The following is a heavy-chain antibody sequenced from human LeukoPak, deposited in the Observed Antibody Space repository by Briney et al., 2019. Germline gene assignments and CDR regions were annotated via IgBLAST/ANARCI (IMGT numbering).Heavy chain of an antibody. CDR1: GGSISSYY. CDR2: IYYSGST. D-gene: IGHD3-10*01. V-gene: IGHV4-59*01. Sequence: SETLSLTCTVSGGSISSYYSSWMRQPPGKGLEWIGYIYYSGSTNYNPSLKSRVTISVDTSKNQFSLKLSSVTAADTAVYYCAREARDYFDYWGQGTLVTVSS. CDR3: AREARDYFDY. J-gene: IGHJ4*02.